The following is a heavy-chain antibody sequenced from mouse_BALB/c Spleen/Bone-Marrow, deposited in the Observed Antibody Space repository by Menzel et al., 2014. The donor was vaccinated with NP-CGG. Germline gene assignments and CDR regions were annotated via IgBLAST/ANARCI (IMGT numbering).Heavy chain of an antibody. D-gene: IGHD1-1*01. J-gene: IGHJ3*01. CDR2: ISTGGST. CDR3: ARNYYGSFAY. Sequence: DVRLVESGGDLVKPGGSLKLSCAAPGFTFSNYALSWVRQTPEKRLEWVASISTGGSTYYLDSVKGRFTISRDSARNILYLQMSSLRSEDTAMYYCARNYYGSFAYWGQGTLVTVSA. CDR1: GFTFSNYA. V-gene: IGHV5-6-5*01.